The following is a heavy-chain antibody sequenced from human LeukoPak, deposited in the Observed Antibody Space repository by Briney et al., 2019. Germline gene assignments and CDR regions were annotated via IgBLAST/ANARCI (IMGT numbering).Heavy chain of an antibody. D-gene: IGHD1-1*01. J-gene: IGHJ3*02. CDR1: GFTFSSYW. CDR2: ISYDVSYK. Sequence: GGSLRLSCAASGFTFSSYWMHWVRQAPGKGLEWVAVISYDVSYKYYADSVKGRFTISRDNSKNTLYLQMNSLRAEDTAVYHCAKDALNDLYAFDIWGQGTMVTVSS. CDR3: AKDALNDLYAFDI. V-gene: IGHV3-30*18.